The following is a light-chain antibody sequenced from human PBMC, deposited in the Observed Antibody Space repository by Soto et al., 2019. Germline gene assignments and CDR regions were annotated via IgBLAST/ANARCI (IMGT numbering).Light chain of an antibody. CDR1: QSISSY. CDR2: AAS. Sequence: DIQMTQSPSSLSASVGDRVTITCRASQSISSYLNWYQQKPGKAPKLLIYAASSLQSGVPLRFSRSGSGTDFTLTISSLQPEDFATYYCQQSYSTPRTFGQGTKVDIK. V-gene: IGKV1-39*01. J-gene: IGKJ1*01. CDR3: QQSYSTPRT.